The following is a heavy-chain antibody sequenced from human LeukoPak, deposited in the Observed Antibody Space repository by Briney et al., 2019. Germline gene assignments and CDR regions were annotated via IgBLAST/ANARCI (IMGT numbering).Heavy chain of an antibody. CDR2: IWYGGSNK. Sequence: GGSLRLSCAASGFTFSSYGMHWVRQAPGKGLEWVAVIWYGGSNKYYADSMKGRFTISRDNSKNTLYLQMNSLRAEDTAVYYCAKDDNYDFWSGYLRDWGQGTLVTVSS. V-gene: IGHV3-30*02. CDR1: GFTFSSYG. CDR3: AKDDNYDFWSGYLRD. J-gene: IGHJ4*02. D-gene: IGHD3-3*01.